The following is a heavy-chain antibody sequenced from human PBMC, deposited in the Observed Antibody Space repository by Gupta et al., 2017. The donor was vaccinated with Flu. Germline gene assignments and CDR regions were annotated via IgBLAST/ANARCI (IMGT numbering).Heavy chain of an antibody. D-gene: IGHD4-17*01. J-gene: IGHJ6*02. CDR3: AKATVHYYYGMDV. CDR2: ISYDGSNK. Sequence: QVQLVESGGGVVQPGRSLRLSCAASGFTFSSYGMHWVRQAPGKGLEWVAVISYDGSNKYYADSVKGRFTISRDNSKNTLYLQMNSLRAEDTAVYYCAKATVHYYYGMDVWGQGTTVTVSS. CDR1: GFTFSSYG. V-gene: IGHV3-30*18.